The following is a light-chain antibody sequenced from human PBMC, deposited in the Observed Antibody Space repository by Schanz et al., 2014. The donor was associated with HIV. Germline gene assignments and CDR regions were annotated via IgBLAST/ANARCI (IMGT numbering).Light chain of an antibody. J-gene: IGKJ2*01. CDR2: TAS. CDR3: QQLNSFPYT. Sequence: DIQMTQSPSTLSASVRDRVTITCRASQSINSWLAWYQQQPGKAPKLLIYTASSLQSGVPSRFSGSGSGTEFTLTIDNLQPDDFATYYCQQLNSFPYTFGQGTMLQI. V-gene: IGKV1-5*03. CDR1: QSINSW.